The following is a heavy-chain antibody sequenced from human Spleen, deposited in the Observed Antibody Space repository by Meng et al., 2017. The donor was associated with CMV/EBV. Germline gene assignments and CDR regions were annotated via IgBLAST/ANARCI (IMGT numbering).Heavy chain of an antibody. D-gene: IGHD2-8*01. CDR3: ARDRMAIGHYFDS. CDR2: IYYSGST. V-gene: IGHV4-4*02. J-gene: IGHJ4*02. Sequence: SETLSLTCAVSGGSISSSNWWSWVRQPPGKGLEWIGYIYYSGSTNYNPSLKSRVTISVDTSKNQFSLKLSSVTAADTAVYYCARDRMAIGHYFDSWGQGTLVTVSS. CDR1: GGSISSSNW.